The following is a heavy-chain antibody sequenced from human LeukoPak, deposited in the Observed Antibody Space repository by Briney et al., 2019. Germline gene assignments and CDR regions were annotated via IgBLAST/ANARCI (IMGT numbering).Heavy chain of an antibody. V-gene: IGHV3-7*01. CDR2: IKQDGSEK. CDR1: GFTFNSYW. CDR3: ARDRPITSRLGDPENWFDP. J-gene: IGHJ5*02. Sequence: QPGGSLRLSCAASGFTFNSYWMSWVRQAPGKGLEWVANIKQDGSEKHYVDSVKGRFTISRDNAKNSLYLQMNSLGAEDTAVYYCARDRPITSRLGDPENWFDPWGQGTLVTVSS. D-gene: IGHD3-10*01.